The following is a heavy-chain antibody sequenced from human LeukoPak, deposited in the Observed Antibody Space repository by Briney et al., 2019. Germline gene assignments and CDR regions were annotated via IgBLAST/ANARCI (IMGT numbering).Heavy chain of an antibody. J-gene: IGHJ6*02. CDR1: GFTFSSYA. CDR2: ISGSGGST. D-gene: IGHD3-22*01. CDR3: ASGYSHTLYYYYGMDV. Sequence: GGSLRLSCAASGFTFSSYAMSWVRQAPGKGLEWVSAISGSGGSTYYADSVKGRFTISRDNSKNTLYLQMNSLRAEDTAVYYCASGYSHTLYYYYGMDVWGQGTTVTVS. V-gene: IGHV3-23*01.